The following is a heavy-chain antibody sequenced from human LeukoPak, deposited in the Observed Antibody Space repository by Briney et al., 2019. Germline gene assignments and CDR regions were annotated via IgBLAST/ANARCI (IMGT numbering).Heavy chain of an antibody. V-gene: IGHV1-46*01. D-gene: IGHD6-13*01. CDR1: GYTFTSYY. Sequence: ASVKVSCKAYGYTFTSYYMHWVRQAPRQGLEWMGIINPSGGSTGYAQKFQGRVTMTRDTSTSTVYMELSSLRSEDTAVYYCARGRGGRIAAAASPSGYWGQGTLVTVSS. CDR3: ARGRGGRIAAAASPSGY. J-gene: IGHJ4*02. CDR2: INPSGGST.